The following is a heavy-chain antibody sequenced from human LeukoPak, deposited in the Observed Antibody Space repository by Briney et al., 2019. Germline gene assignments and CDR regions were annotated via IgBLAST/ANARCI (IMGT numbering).Heavy chain of an antibody. V-gene: IGHV1-46*01. CDR2: IYPSGGST. D-gene: IGHD2-8*01. J-gene: IGHJ2*01. Sequence: ASVNVSCKASGYTFTSYYMHWVRQPAGQGLEWMGIIYPSGGSTSYAQKFQGRVTMTRDTSTSTVYMELSSLRSEDTAVYYCARGGYCTNGVCPLRHWYFDLWGRGTLVTVS. CDR3: ARGGYCTNGVCPLRHWYFDL. CDR1: GYTFTSYY.